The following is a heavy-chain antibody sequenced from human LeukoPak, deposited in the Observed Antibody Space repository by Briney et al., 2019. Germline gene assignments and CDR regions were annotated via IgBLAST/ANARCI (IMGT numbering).Heavy chain of an antibody. Sequence: SETLSLTCTVSGGSISSYYWSWIRQPPGKGLEWIGYIYYSGSTNYNPSLKSRVTISVDTSKNQFSLKLSSMTAADTAVYYCARGYYYYMDVWGKGTTVTVSS. J-gene: IGHJ6*03. CDR3: ARGYYYYMDV. CDR1: GGSISSYY. V-gene: IGHV4-59*08. CDR2: IYYSGST.